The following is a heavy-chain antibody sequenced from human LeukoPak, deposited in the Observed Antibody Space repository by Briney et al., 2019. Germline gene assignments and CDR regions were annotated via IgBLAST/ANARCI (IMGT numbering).Heavy chain of an antibody. D-gene: IGHD4-23*01. Sequence: SETLSLPCTVSGGSISGYYWIWIRQPPGKGLEWIGYSHYSGTTNYNPSLKGRVTISVDTSKNQFSLKLSSVTAADTAMYYCARDSSGYGGAWYFDLWGRGTLVTVSS. CDR2: SHYSGTT. J-gene: IGHJ2*01. CDR1: GGSISGYY. CDR3: ARDSSGYGGAWYFDL. V-gene: IGHV4-59*01.